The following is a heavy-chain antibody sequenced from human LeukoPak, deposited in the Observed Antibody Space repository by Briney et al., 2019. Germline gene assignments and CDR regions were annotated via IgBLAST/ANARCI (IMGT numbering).Heavy chain of an antibody. CDR3: AGDPPQFSSYYDFWSGYLGY. CDR2: ISSSGSTI. Sequence: GGSLRLSCAASGFTFSDYYMSWIRQAPGKGLEWVSYISSSGSTIYYADSVKGRFTISRDNAKNSLYLQMNSLRAEDTAVYYCAGDPPQFSSYYDFWSGYLGYWGQGTLVTVSS. CDR1: GFTFSDYY. D-gene: IGHD3-3*01. V-gene: IGHV3-11*01. J-gene: IGHJ4*02.